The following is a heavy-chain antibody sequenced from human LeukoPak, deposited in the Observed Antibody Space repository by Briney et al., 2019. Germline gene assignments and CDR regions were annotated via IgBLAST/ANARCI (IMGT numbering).Heavy chain of an antibody. Sequence: GGSLRLSCAASGFPFSGSAMHWVRQTSGKGLEWVGRIRSKANNYATHYAESVKGRFTISRDDSKNTTYLQMNSLRAEDTAVYYCARADSSIAARLSRSSIFNYYYYMDVWGKGTTVTVSS. J-gene: IGHJ6*03. V-gene: IGHV3-73*01. D-gene: IGHD6-6*01. CDR2: IRSKANNYAT. CDR1: GFPFSGSA. CDR3: ARADSSIAARLSRSSIFNYYYYMDV.